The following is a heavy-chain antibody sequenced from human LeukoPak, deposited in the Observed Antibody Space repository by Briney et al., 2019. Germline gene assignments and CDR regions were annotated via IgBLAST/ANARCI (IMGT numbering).Heavy chain of an antibody. V-gene: IGHV3-48*03. D-gene: IGHD1-14*01. Sequence: GRSLTLSCAASGFTLSTYEMNWVRQAPGTGMERVAYIGRYGVTTYYADSVKGRFTISGDNAKNSLNLQMNSLRAEDTAVYYCATLSDRNFYYSYGLDVWGQGTTVTVS. CDR2: IGRYGVTT. CDR3: ATLSDRNFYYSYGLDV. CDR1: GFTLSTYE. J-gene: IGHJ6*02.